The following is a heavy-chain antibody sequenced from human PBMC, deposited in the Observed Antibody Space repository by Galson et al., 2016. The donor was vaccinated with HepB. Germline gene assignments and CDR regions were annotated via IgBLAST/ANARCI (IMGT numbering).Heavy chain of an antibody. Sequence: GFTFSSYSMNWVRQAPGKGPEWVSSISSSSSYIYYADSVKGRFTISRDNATNSLYLQMNSLRAEDTAVYYCARAVSWDYGDYAGYWGQGTLVTVSS. D-gene: IGHD4-17*01. CDR1: GFTFSSYS. CDR2: ISSSSSYI. CDR3: ARAVSWDYGDYAGY. V-gene: IGHV3-21*01. J-gene: IGHJ4*02.